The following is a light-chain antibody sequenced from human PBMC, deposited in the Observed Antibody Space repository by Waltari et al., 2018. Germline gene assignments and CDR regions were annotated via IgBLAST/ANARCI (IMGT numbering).Light chain of an antibody. J-gene: IGKJ4*01. Sequence: DIVMTQSPDSVAVSLGERATIHCRSSQNILSSSDNTNSLVWSQPKPGQPPKLRISWASTRECGVPDRFRGSGSGTDFTLTFSSLQAEDVAVYYCQQCYHLPSFGGGTRVEIK. CDR3: QQCYHLPS. V-gene: IGKV4-1*01. CDR2: WAS. CDR1: QNILSSSDNTNS.